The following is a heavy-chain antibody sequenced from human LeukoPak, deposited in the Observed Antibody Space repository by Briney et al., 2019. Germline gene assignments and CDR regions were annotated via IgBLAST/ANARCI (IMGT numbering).Heavy chain of an antibody. D-gene: IGHD3-10*01. CDR1: GGSISSYH. Sequence: PSETLSLTCTVSGGSISSYHWSWIRHSAGKGLEWTGRMYISGTTDYNPSLKSRVTMSVDTSKNQFSLKLTSVTAADTAVYYCARDLVTFTGYYGSGTYVNCFDPWGQGTLVTVSS. J-gene: IGHJ5*02. CDR3: ARDLVTFTGYYGSGTYVNCFDP. V-gene: IGHV4-4*07. CDR2: MYISGTT.